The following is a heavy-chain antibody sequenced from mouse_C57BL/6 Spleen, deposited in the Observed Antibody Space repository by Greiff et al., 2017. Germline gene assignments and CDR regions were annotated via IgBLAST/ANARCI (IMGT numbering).Heavy chain of an antibody. D-gene: IGHD2-5*01. CDR2: ISYSGST. Sequence: VQLQQSGPGMVKPSQSLSLTCTVTGYSITSGYDWHWIRHFPGNKLEWMGYISYSGSTNYNPSLKSRISITHDTSKNHFFLKLNSVTTEDTATYYCARGGFYSNLFAYWGQGTLVTVSA. V-gene: IGHV3-1*01. CDR3: ARGGFYSNLFAY. CDR1: GYSITSGYD. J-gene: IGHJ3*01.